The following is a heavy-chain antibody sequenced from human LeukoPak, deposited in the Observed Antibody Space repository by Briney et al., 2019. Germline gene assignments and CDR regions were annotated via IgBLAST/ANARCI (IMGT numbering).Heavy chain of an antibody. CDR3: ARGPPLYSSGWELDY. J-gene: IGHJ4*02. CDR1: GYTFTSYA. V-gene: IGHV1-3*01. Sequence: ASVKVSCKASGYTFTSYAMHWVRQAPGQRLEWMGWINAGNGNTKYSQKFQGRVTITRDTSASTAYMELSSLRSDDTAVYYCARGPPLYSSGWELDYWGQGALVTVSS. CDR2: INAGNGNT. D-gene: IGHD6-19*01.